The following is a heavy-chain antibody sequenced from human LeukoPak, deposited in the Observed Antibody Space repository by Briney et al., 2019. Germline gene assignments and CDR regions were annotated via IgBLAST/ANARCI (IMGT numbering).Heavy chain of an antibody. CDR3: ARIRSGSYNGWFDP. Sequence: GGSLRLSCAASGFTFDNYGMAWVRQAPGKGLEWVSYIHWNGGTTGYADSVKGRFTISRDNAKNSLYLQMDSLRAEDTALYYCARIRSGSYNGWFDPWGQGTLVTVSS. V-gene: IGHV3-20*04. J-gene: IGHJ5*02. CDR1: GFTFDNYG. CDR2: IHWNGGTT. D-gene: IGHD3-10*01.